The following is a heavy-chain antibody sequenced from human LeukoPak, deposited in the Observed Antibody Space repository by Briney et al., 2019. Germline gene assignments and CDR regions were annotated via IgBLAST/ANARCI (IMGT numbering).Heavy chain of an antibody. CDR2: IYYSGST. CDR3: ARQEYSGSYYGLSWFDP. CDR1: GGSISSSGYY. D-gene: IGHD1-26*01. J-gene: IGHJ5*02. Sequence: SETLSLTCTVSGGSISSSGYYWGWIRQPPGKGLEWIASIYYSGSTYYNPSLKSRVTISVDTSKNQLSLKLSSLTAADTAVYYCARQEYSGSYYGLSWFDPWGQGTLVTVSS. V-gene: IGHV4-39*01.